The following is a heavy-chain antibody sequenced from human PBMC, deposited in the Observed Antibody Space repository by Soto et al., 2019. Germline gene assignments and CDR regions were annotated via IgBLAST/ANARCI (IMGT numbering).Heavy chain of an antibody. CDR2: ISGSGGST. Sequence: GGSLRLSCAASGFTFSSYAMSWVRQAPGKGLEWVSAISGSGGSTYYADSVKGRFTISRDNSKNTLYLQMNSLRAEDTAVYYCAKGMKKHYYYYYGMDVWGQGTTVTVSS. V-gene: IGHV3-23*01. CDR3: AKGMKKHYYYYYGMDV. J-gene: IGHJ6*02. CDR1: GFTFSSYA.